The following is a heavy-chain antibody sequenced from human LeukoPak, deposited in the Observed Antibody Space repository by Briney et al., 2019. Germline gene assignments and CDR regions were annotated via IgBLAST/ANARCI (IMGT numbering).Heavy chain of an antibody. D-gene: IGHD5-12*01. Sequence: GGSLRLSCTASGFIFSNYWMTWVRQAPGKGVEWVAQINQDGSKEYYIDSVKARFSISRDNARNSLSLQMNSLRAEDTAVYHCVRDGGVSGYDLLDHWGQGTLVTVSS. CDR2: INQDGSKE. CDR1: GFIFSNYW. V-gene: IGHV3-7*01. J-gene: IGHJ5*02. CDR3: VRDGGVSGYDLLDH.